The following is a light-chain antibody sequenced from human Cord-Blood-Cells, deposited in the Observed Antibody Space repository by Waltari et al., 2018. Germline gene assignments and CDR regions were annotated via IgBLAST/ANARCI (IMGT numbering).Light chain of an antibody. CDR3: CSYAGSSTWV. CDR1: SSHVGSYNL. Sequence: QYALTQPASVSGSPGKSITISCTRTSSHVGSYNLLSWYQQHPGKAPKLMIYEGSKRPSGVSNRFSGSKSGNTASLTISGLQAEDEADYYCCSYAGSSTWVFGGGTKLTVL. J-gene: IGLJ3*02. V-gene: IGLV2-23*01. CDR2: EGS.